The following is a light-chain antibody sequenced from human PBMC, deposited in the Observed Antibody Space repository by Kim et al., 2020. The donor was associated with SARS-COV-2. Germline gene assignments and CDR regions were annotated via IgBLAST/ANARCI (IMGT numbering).Light chain of an antibody. J-gene: IGLJ3*02. CDR3: CSNAGTYTWV. CDR2: DVS. CDR1: SSDVGGYNY. V-gene: IGLV2-11*01. Sequence: GQSVTISCTGTSSDVGGYNYVSWYQQHPGKAPKLMIYDVSKRPSGIPDRFSGSKSGNTASLTISGIQAEDEADYYCCSNAGTYTWVFGGGTQLTVL.